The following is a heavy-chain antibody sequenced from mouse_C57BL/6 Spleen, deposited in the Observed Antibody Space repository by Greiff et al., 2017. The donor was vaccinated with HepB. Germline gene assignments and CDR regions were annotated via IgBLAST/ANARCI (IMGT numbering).Heavy chain of an antibody. V-gene: IGHV1-42*01. CDR3: ARTDYGAMDY. Sequence: EVQLQQSGPELVKPGASVKISCKASGYSFTGYYMNWVKQSPEKSLEWIGEINPSTGGTTYNQKFKAKATLTVDKSSSTAYMQLKSLTSEDSAVYYSARTDYGAMDYWGKGTSVTVSS. CDR1: GYSFTGYY. CDR2: INPSTGGT. D-gene: IGHD1-1*01. J-gene: IGHJ4*01.